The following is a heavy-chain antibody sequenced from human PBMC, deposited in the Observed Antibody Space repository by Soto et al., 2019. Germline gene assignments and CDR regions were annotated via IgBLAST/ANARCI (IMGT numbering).Heavy chain of an antibody. V-gene: IGHV3-30*18. CDR3: VKERYAQLWLEDYGMDV. CDR1: GFTFSSYG. J-gene: IGHJ6*02. D-gene: IGHD5-18*01. CDR2: ISYDGTDK. Sequence: GGSLRLSCAASGFTFSSYGIHWVRQAPGKGLEWVALISYDGTDKYYADSVKGRFTISRDNSKNTLYLQMGSLGPEDTAVYYCVKERYAQLWLEDYGMDVWGQGTTVTVSS.